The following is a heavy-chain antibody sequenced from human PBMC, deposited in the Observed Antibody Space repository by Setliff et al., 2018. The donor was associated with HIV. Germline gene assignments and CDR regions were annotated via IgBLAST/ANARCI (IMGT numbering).Heavy chain of an antibody. Sequence: SETLSLTCTVSGGSISSHYWNWIRQPPGKGLEWIAEIHHTGYMNYSPSLKGRVTISVDTSKNQFSLNLTSVTAADTAVYFCASRVYYYDSNKVLREEGFDPWGQGTLVTVSS. V-gene: IGHV4-34*01. J-gene: IGHJ5*02. CDR1: GGSISSHY. CDR2: IHHTGYM. D-gene: IGHD3-22*01. CDR3: ASRVYYYDSNKVLREEGFDP.